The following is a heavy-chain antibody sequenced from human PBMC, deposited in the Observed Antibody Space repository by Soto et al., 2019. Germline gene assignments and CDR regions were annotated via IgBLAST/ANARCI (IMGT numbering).Heavy chain of an antibody. CDR1: GFTCSSYA. D-gene: IGHD3-3*01. Sequence: GGSLRLSCEASGFTCSSYAMNWVRQAPGKGLEWVSVISGSGGRTYYADSVRGRFTISRDNSKNTLYLQMNSLRAEDTAVYYCAKDVAIFGVEDYQIDYYYGMDVWGQGTTVTVSS. CDR3: AKDVAIFGVEDYQIDYYYGMDV. J-gene: IGHJ6*02. V-gene: IGHV3-23*01. CDR2: ISGSGGRT.